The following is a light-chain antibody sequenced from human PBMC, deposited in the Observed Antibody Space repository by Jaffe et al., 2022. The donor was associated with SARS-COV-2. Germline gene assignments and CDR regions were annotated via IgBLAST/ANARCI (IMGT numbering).Light chain of an antibody. Sequence: SYELTQPPSVSVSPGQTARITCSGDALPKKYAYWYQQKSGQAPVLVIYEDSKRPSGIPERFSGSSSGTMATLTISGAQVEDEADYYCYSTDSREGVFGGGTKLTVL. CDR3: YSTDSREGV. CDR1: ALPKKY. V-gene: IGLV3-10*01. J-gene: IGLJ2*01. CDR2: EDS.